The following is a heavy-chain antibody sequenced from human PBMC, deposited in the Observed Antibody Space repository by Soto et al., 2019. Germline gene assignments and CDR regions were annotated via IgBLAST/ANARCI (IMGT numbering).Heavy chain of an antibody. D-gene: IGHD3-10*01. CDR1: GGTFSSYT. J-gene: IGHJ3*02. Sequence: QVQLVQSGAEVKKPGSSVKVSCKASGGTFSSYTISWVRQAPGQGLEWMGRIIPILGIANYAQKFQGRVTIPAEKSTSTADMELSSLRAEDMAVYYCARGRGYGSGDDAFDIWGQGTMVTVSS. V-gene: IGHV1-69*02. CDR2: IIPILGIA. CDR3: ARGRGYGSGDDAFDI.